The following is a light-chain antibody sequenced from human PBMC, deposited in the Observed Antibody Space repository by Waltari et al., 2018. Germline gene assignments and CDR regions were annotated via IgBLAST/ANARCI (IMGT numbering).Light chain of an antibody. J-gene: IGKJ5*01. CDR2: DAS. CDR3: QQYENLPIT. CDR1: QDLGNF. Sequence: DIQMTQSPSSLSASVGDRVTITCQASQDLGNFLNWYEYKPGKAPKLLIYDASNLETGVPSRFMGSGSGTDFTLTISNLQPEDIATYYCQQYENLPITFGQGTRLEIK. V-gene: IGKV1-33*01.